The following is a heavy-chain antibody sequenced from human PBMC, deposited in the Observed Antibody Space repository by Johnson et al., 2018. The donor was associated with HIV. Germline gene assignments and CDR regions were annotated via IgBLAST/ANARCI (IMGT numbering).Heavy chain of an antibody. CDR1: GFTFSSYG. Sequence: QEKLVESGGGVVQPGRSLRLSCAASGFTFSSYGMHWVRQAPGKGLEWVAVILYDGSNKYYADSVKGRFTISRDNSKNTLYLQMNSLRAEDTALYYCAKVNRMEQWLAGGGAFDIWCHGTMVTVSS. CDR3: AKVNRMEQWLAGGGAFDI. J-gene: IGHJ3*02. D-gene: IGHD6-19*01. V-gene: IGHV3-33*06. CDR2: ILYDGSNK.